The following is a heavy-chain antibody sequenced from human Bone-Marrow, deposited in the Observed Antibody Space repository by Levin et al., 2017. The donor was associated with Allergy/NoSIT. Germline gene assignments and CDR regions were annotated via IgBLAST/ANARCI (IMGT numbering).Heavy chain of an antibody. D-gene: IGHD1-1*01. CDR2: IYWDDDK. Sequence: KASGPTLVKPTQTLTLTCTFSGFSLTSRPVGVGWIRHSPGKAPEFLAVIYWDDDKRYSPGLKSRLTITKDTTTNQVDLTMTDMDPMDTGTYYCGHRRNEEGNWDGAAFDYWGQGTLVTVSS. CDR1: GFSLTSRPVG. CDR3: GHRRNEEGNWDGAAFDY. J-gene: IGHJ4*02. V-gene: IGHV2-5*02.